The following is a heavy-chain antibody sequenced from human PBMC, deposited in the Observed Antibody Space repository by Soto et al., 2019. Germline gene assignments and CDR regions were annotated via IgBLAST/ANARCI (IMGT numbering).Heavy chain of an antibody. CDR1: GFTFTNYA. D-gene: IGHD4-4*01. Sequence: GGSLRLSCAASGFTFTNYAMHWVRQAPGKGLEWVSGISWNRGTIGYADSVKGRFTISRDNAKNSLYLQMNSLRAEDTALYFCAKDKLNSNYEYYFDSWGQGTLVTVSS. J-gene: IGHJ4*02. CDR2: ISWNRGTI. V-gene: IGHV3-9*01. CDR3: AKDKLNSNYEYYFDS.